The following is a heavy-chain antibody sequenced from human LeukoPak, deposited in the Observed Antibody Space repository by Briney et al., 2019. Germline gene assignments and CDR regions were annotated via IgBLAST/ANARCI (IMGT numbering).Heavy chain of an antibody. CDR3: ARTPYYYDSSGYQWAYFFDY. CDR2: INHSGST. J-gene: IGHJ4*02. Sequence: SETLSLTCAVYGGSFSGYYWSWIRQPPGKGLEWIGEINHSGSTNYNPSLKSRVTISVDTSKNQFSLKLSSVTAADTAVYYCARTPYYYDSSGYQWAYFFDYWGQGTLVTVSS. V-gene: IGHV4-34*01. D-gene: IGHD3-22*01. CDR1: GGSFSGYY.